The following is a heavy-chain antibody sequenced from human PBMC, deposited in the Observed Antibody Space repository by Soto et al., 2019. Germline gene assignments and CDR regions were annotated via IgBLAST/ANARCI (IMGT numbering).Heavy chain of an antibody. V-gene: IGHV1-2*02. J-gene: IGHJ4*02. CDR1: GYTFTGYS. D-gene: IGHD3-9*01. Sequence: DSVKVSCKASGYTFTGYSLHWVRQAPGQGLEWMGWINPNSGGTNYAQKFQGRVTLTRDTSITTAYMEVSSLRSDDTAMYFCAIARSRYFELDYWGQGTLVTVSS. CDR3: AIARSRYFELDY. CDR2: INPNSGGT.